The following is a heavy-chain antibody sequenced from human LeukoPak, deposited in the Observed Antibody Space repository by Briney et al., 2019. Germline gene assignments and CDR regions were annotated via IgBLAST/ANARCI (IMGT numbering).Heavy chain of an antibody. CDR1: GYTFTSYA. Sequence: ASAKVSCKASGYTFTSYAISWVRQAPGQGLEWMGWISAYNGNTNYAQKLQGRVTMTTDTSTSPAYMELRSVRSDDTAVYYCARDLEYGAVSYGDYWGQGTLVTVSS. D-gene: IGHD3-10*01. CDR3: ARDLEYGAVSYGDY. CDR2: ISAYNGNT. J-gene: IGHJ4*02. V-gene: IGHV1-18*01.